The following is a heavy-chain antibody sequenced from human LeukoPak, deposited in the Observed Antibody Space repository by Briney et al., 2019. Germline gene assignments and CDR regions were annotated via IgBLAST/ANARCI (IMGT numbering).Heavy chain of an antibody. V-gene: IGHV3-23*01. D-gene: IGHD3-22*01. CDR3: AKDGYYFDAFDI. CDR1: GFTFSSYA. CDR2: ISGSGDGT. Sequence: GGSLRLSCAASGFTFSSYAMSWVRQAPGKGLEWVSGISGSGDGTYYADSVKGRFTISRDNSKNTLYLQMNSLGAEDTAVYYCAKDGYYFDAFDIWGQGTMVTVSS. J-gene: IGHJ3*02.